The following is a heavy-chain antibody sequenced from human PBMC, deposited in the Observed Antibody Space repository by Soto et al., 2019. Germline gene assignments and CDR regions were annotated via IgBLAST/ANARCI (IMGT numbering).Heavy chain of an antibody. CDR1: GGSFSGYY. Sequence: QVQLQQWGAGLLKPSETLSLTCAVYGGSFSGYYWSWIRQAPGKGLEWIGEINHSGSTNYNPSLKSRVTISVDTSKNQFSLKLSSVTAADTAVFYCARGRTRPHFDYWGQGTLVTVSS. D-gene: IGHD6-25*01. CDR3: ARGRTRPHFDY. V-gene: IGHV4-34*01. J-gene: IGHJ4*02. CDR2: INHSGST.